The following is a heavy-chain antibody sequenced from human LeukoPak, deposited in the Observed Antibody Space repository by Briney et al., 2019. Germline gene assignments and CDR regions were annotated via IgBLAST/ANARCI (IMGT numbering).Heavy chain of an antibody. CDR2: ISGGGDST. Sequence: PGGSLRLSCAASGFIFSSYTMSWVRQAPGKGLEWVSGISGGGDSTYYADSVKGQFTVSRDNPKNTLYLQMNSLRDDDTAVYYCAKCGSGSYRCDAFDIWGQGTMVTVSS. CDR1: GFIFSSYT. D-gene: IGHD3-10*01. J-gene: IGHJ3*02. V-gene: IGHV3-23*01. CDR3: AKCGSGSYRCDAFDI.